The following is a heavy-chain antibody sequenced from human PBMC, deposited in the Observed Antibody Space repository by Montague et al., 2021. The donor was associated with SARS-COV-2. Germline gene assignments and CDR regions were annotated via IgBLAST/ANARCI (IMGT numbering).Heavy chain of an antibody. CDR2: ISSSGSTI. V-gene: IGHV3-48*03. Sequence: SLRLSCAASGFTFSSYDMNWVRQAPGKGLEWVSYISSSGSTIYYADSVKGRFTISSDNAKNSLYLQMNSLRAEDTAVYYCARDRSWIQLWSHYYYYHGMDVWGQGTTGTVSS. CDR1: GFTFSSYD. CDR3: ARDRSWIQLWSHYYYYHGMDV. D-gene: IGHD5-18*01. J-gene: IGHJ6*02.